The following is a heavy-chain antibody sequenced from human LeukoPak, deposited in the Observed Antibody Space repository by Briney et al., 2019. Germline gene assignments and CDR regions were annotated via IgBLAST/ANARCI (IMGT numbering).Heavy chain of an antibody. CDR3: ARDHSYEFSGYDYYYYGMDV. J-gene: IGHJ6*02. D-gene: IGHD5-12*01. CDR2: IKQDGSEE. Sequence: GGSLRLSCAASGFTFSSYWMSWVRQAPGKGLEWVANIKQDGSEEYYVDSVKGRFTISRDNAKNSLYLQMNSLRAEDTAVYYCARDHSYEFSGYDYYYYGMDVWGQGTTVTVSS. V-gene: IGHV3-7*01. CDR1: GFTFSSYW.